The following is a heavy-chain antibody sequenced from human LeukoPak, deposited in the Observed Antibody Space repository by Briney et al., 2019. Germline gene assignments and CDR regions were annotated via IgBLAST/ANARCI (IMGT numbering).Heavy chain of an antibody. CDR2: IKQDGSEK. D-gene: IGHD6-13*01. J-gene: IGHJ5*02. CDR3: ARGQKLAS. CDR1: GFTFSSYW. Sequence: GGSLRLSCAASGFTFSSYWMSWVRQAPGKGLEWVANIKQDGSEKQYVDSVKGRFAISRDNAENSLYLQMNSLRADDTAVYYCARGQKLASWGQGTLVTVSS. V-gene: IGHV3-7*04.